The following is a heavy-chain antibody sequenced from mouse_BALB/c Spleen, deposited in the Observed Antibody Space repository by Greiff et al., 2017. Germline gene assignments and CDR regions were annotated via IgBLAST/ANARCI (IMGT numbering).Heavy chain of an antibody. CDR2: ISYSGST. Sequence: DVKLQESGPSLVKPSQSLSLTCSVTGDSITSGYWNWIRKFPGNKLEYMGYISYSGSTYYNPSLKSRISITRDTSKNQYYLQLNSVTTEDTATYYCARYNGYDGAWFAYWGQGTLVTVSA. J-gene: IGHJ3*01. D-gene: IGHD2-2*01. CDR3: ARYNGYDGAWFAY. V-gene: IGHV3-8*02. CDR1: GDSITSGY.